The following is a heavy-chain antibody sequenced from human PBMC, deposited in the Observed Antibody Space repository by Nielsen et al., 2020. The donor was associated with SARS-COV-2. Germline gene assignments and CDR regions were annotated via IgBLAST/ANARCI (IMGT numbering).Heavy chain of an antibody. D-gene: IGHD5-18*01. V-gene: IGHV4-59*01. J-gene: IGHJ6*02. CDR2: IYYSGST. CDR3: AKDMWAVDTNYYGMDV. Sequence: SETLSLTCTVSGGSISSYYWSWIRQPPGKGLEWIGYIYYSGSTNYNPSLKSRVTISVDTSKNQFSLKLSSVTAADTAVYYCAKDMWAVDTNYYGMDVWGQGTTVTVSS. CDR1: GGSISSYY.